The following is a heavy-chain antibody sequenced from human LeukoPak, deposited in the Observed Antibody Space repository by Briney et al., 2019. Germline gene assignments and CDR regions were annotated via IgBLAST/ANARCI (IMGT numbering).Heavy chain of an antibody. Sequence: PGGSLRLSCAASGFTFSSYTMNWVRQAPGKGLEWVSSISTGSSYIYYANSVKGRFTISRDNSKNTLYLQMNSLRAEDTAVYYCGYSSSWYNTFDYWGQGTLVTVSS. D-gene: IGHD6-13*01. CDR2: ISTGSSYI. J-gene: IGHJ4*02. CDR3: GYSSSWYNTFDY. V-gene: IGHV3-21*04. CDR1: GFTFSSYT.